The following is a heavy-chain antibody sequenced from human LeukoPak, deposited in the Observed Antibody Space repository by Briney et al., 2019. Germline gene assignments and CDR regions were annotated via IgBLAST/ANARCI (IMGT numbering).Heavy chain of an antibody. CDR2: TYYSGST. CDR1: GGSISSYY. V-gene: IGHV4-59*01. Sequence: SETLSLTCTVSGGSISSYYWSWIRQPPGKVLEWVGYTYYSGSTSYNPTLKSRVTISVDTSKNQFSLKLGSVTAADTAVYYCASSPTWRAYYYYGMDVWGQGTTVTVSS. J-gene: IGHJ6*02. D-gene: IGHD3-3*01. CDR3: ASSPTWRAYYYYGMDV.